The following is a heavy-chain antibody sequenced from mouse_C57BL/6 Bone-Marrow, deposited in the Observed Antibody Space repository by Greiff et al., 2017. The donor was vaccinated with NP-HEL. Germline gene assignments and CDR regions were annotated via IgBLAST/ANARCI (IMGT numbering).Heavy chain of an antibody. V-gene: IGHV1-52*01. CDR1: GYTFTSYW. D-gene: IGHD3-2*02. CDR3: ARRLKLKKHYYAMDY. J-gene: IGHJ4*01. Sequence: QVQLQQSGAELVRPGSSVTLSCKASGYTFTSYWMHWVKQRPIQGLEWIGNIDPSDSETHSNQKFKDKATLTVDKSSSTAYMQLSSLTSDDSAVYYCARRLKLKKHYYAMDYWGQGTSVTVSS. CDR2: IDPSDSET.